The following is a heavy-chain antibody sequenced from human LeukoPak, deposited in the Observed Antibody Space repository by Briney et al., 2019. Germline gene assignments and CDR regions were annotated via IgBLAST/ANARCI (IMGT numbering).Heavy chain of an antibody. V-gene: IGHV3-11*01. CDR1: GFTFSSYK. J-gene: IGHJ4*02. CDR3: AKYINAGYAYNLFDY. Sequence: GGSLRLSCAASGFTFSSYKMSWIRQAPGKGLEWVSYISSSGSTIYYADSVKGRFTISRDNAKNSLYLQMNSLRAEDTAVYYCAKYINAGYAYNLFDYWGQGTLVTVSS. CDR2: ISSSGSTI. D-gene: IGHD3-16*01.